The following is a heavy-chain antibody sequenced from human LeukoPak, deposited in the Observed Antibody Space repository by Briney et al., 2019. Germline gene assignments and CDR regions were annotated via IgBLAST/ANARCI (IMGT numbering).Heavy chain of an antibody. CDR2: INHSGST. Sequence: SETLSLTCAVYGGSFSGYYWSWIRQPPGKGLEWIGEINHSGSTNYNPSLKSRVTISVDTSKNQFSLKLSSVTAADTAVYYCARVPPNYDFWSGTRYYYYMDVWGNGTTVTVSS. J-gene: IGHJ6*03. CDR3: ARVPPNYDFWSGTRYYYYMDV. V-gene: IGHV4-34*01. CDR1: GGSFSGYY. D-gene: IGHD3-3*01.